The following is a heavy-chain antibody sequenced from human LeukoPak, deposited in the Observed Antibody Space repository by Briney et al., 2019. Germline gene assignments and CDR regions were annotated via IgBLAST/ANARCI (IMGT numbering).Heavy chain of an antibody. Sequence: GGSLRLSCAASGFTFSSYSMNWVRQAPGKGLEWVSAISGSGGSTYYADSVKGRFTISRDNSKNTLYLQMNSLRAEDTAVYYCGRSGSPYYYYGMDVWGQGTTVTVSS. CDR1: GFTFSSYS. CDR2: ISGSGGST. V-gene: IGHV3-23*01. J-gene: IGHJ6*02. D-gene: IGHD6-13*01. CDR3: GRSGSPYYYYGMDV.